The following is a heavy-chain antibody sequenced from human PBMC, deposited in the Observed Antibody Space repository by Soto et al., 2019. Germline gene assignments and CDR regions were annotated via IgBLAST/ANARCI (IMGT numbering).Heavy chain of an antibody. CDR3: AKVSGGIMITFGGVIVPYFDY. CDR2: ISYDGSNK. D-gene: IGHD3-16*02. J-gene: IGHJ4*02. Sequence: GGSLSLSCAASGFTFSSYGMHWVRQAPGKGLEWVAVISYDGSNKYYADSVKGRFTISRDNSKNTLYLQMNSLRAEDTAVYYCAKVSGGIMITFGGVIVPYFDYWGQGTLVTVSS. V-gene: IGHV3-30*18. CDR1: GFTFSSYG.